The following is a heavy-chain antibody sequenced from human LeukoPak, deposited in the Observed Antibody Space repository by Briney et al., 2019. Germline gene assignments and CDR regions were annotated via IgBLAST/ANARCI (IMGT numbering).Heavy chain of an antibody. CDR3: AKEPPSDTRIQLWLYYFDY. D-gene: IGHD5-18*01. J-gene: IGHJ4*02. Sequence: GGSLRLSCAASGFTFSSYGMHWVRQAPGKGLEWVAVISYDGSNKYYADSVKGRFTTSRDNSKNTLCLQMNSLRAEDTAVYYCAKEPPSDTRIQLWLYYFDYWGQGTLVTVSS. CDR2: ISYDGSNK. CDR1: GFTFSSYG. V-gene: IGHV3-30*18.